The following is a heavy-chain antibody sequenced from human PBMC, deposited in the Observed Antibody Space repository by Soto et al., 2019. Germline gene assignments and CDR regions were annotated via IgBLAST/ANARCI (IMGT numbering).Heavy chain of an antibody. D-gene: IGHD3-16*01. V-gene: IGHV3-21*06. CDR2: IRSSSSSA. Sequence: GGPLRLSCAASGFTFSAFGMNWVGQAQGKGLEWVSSIRSSSSSAYYADSVRGRFTISRDNANNSLFLQMSSLRAEDTAVYYCARGLGLSTEFDYWGLGTLVTVSS. CDR1: GFTFSAFG. CDR3: ARGLGLSTEFDY. J-gene: IGHJ4*02.